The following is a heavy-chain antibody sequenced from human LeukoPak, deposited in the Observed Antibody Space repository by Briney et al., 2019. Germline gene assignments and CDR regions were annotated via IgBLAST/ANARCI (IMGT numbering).Heavy chain of an antibody. CDR2: ISSSSSYI. J-gene: IGHJ6*02. CDR1: GFTFSSYS. V-gene: IGHV3-21*01. Sequence: GGSLRLSCAAPGFTFSSYSMNWVRQAPGKGLEWVSSISSSSSYIYYGDPVKGRFTISRDNATISLYLKMNSLRAEDTAVYYCAREVVVVPAGDPYYYYGMDVWGQGTTVTVSS. CDR3: AREVVVVPAGDPYYYYGMDV. D-gene: IGHD2-2*01.